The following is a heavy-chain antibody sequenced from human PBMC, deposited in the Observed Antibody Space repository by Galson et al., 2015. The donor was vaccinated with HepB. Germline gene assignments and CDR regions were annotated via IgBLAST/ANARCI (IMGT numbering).Heavy chain of an antibody. J-gene: IGHJ4*03. D-gene: IGHD1-1*01. Sequence: SVKVSCKASGYTFTGYYMHWVRQAPGQGLEWMGWINPNSGGTNYAQKFQGRVTMTRDTSISTAYMELSRLRSDDTAVYYCARDVAAAGTGFDYWGQGTTVTVSS. CDR2: INPNSGGT. V-gene: IGHV1-2*02. CDR3: ARDVAAAGTGFDY. CDR1: GYTFTGYY.